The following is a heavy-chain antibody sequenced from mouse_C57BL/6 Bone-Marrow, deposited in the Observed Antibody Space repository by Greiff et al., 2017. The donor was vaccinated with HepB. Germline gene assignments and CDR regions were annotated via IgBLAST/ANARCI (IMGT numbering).Heavy chain of an antibody. V-gene: IGHV1-69*01. J-gene: IGHJ2*01. D-gene: IGHD2-3*01. Sequence: QVQLQQPGAELVMPGASVKLSCKASGYTFTSYWMHWVKQRPGQGLEWIGEIDPSDSYTNYNQKFKGKSTLTVDKSSSTAYMQLSSLTSEDSAVYYCARDGYYVYFDYWGQGTTLTVSS. CDR1: GYTFTSYW. CDR3: ARDGYYVYFDY. CDR2: IDPSDSYT.